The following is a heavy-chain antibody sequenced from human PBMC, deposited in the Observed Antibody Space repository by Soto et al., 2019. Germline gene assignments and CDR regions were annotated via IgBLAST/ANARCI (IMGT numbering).Heavy chain of an antibody. D-gene: IGHD3-22*01. CDR3: ARDFTMIETQPVDY. Sequence: NPGGSLRLSCAASGFTFSSYSMNWVRQAPGKGLEWVSSISSSSSYIYYADSVKGRFTISRDNAKNSLYLQMNSLRAEDTAVYYCARDFTMIETQPVDYWGQGTLVTVSS. J-gene: IGHJ4*02. CDR1: GFTFSSYS. CDR2: ISSSSSYI. V-gene: IGHV3-21*01.